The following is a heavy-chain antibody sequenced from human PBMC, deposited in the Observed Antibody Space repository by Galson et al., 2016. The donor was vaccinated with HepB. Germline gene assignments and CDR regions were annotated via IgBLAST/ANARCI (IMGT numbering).Heavy chain of an antibody. Sequence: PLRLSCAASGFVFSNFGLSWVRQAPGKGLEWVASISTMRTTYYSDSVQGRFTISRDNSNNTLYLQMNGLRAEDTDVYYCAKERLVRRIFDHWGQGTLLTVSS. CDR3: AKERLVRRIFDH. J-gene: IGHJ4*02. CDR2: ISTMRTT. V-gene: IGHV3-23*01. CDR1: GFVFSNFG. D-gene: IGHD1-1*01.